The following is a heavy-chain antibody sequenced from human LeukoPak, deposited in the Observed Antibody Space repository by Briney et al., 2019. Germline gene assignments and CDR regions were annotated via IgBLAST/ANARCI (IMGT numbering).Heavy chain of an antibody. Sequence: GGSLRLSCAASGFTFSTYSMAWVRQAPGKGLEWFSSITGSSSSTNNAGSVKGRFTISRDNAKNSLFLQMNSLRDEDTAVYYCARLRPGYYFDYWGQGALVTVSS. V-gene: IGHV3-48*02. D-gene: IGHD4-17*01. J-gene: IGHJ4*02. CDR3: ARLRPGYYFDY. CDR2: ITGSSSST. CDR1: GFTFSTYS.